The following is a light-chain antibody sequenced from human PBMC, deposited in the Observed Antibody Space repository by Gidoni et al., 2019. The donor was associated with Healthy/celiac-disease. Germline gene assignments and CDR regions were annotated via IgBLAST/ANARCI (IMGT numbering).Light chain of an antibody. CDR3: QQSYSTLWT. CDR1: QTISSY. CDR2: AAS. J-gene: IGKJ1*01. V-gene: IGKV1-39*01. Sequence: DILMTQSPSSLSASVGDRITITCRASQTISSYLNWYQQKPGKAPKLLIYAASSLQSGVPSRFSGSGSGTDFTLTITSLQPEDFATYYCQQSYSTLWTFGQXTKVEIK.